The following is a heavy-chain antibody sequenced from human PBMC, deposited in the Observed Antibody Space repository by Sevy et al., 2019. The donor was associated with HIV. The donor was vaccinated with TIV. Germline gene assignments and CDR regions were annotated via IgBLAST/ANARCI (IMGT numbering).Heavy chain of an antibody. CDR3: AREGYYDYIWGSYRYFNDY. J-gene: IGHJ4*02. CDR1: GFTFSNYW. CDR2: IKQDGSEK. D-gene: IGHD3-16*02. Sequence: GGSLRLSCAASGFTFSNYWMTWVRQAPGKGLEWVAHIKQDGSEKHYVDSVKGRFTISRDNSKNSVCLQMNSLRAEDTAVYFCAREGYYDYIWGSYRYFNDYWGQGTLVTVSS. V-gene: IGHV3-7*03.